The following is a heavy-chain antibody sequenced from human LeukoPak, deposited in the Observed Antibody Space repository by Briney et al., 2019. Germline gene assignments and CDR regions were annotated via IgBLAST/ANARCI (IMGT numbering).Heavy chain of an antibody. J-gene: IGHJ4*02. V-gene: IGHV3-30*01. CDR1: GFTFSSYA. D-gene: IGHD1-26*01. CDR2: ISYDGSNK. Sequence: GRSLRLSCTASGFTFSSYAMHWVRQAPGKGLEWVAVISYDGSNKYYADSVKGRFTISRDNSKNTLYMQMNSLRAEDTAVYYCARDSGYSGSYYIFGGFDYWGQGTPVTVSS. CDR3: ARDSGYSGSYYIFGGFDY.